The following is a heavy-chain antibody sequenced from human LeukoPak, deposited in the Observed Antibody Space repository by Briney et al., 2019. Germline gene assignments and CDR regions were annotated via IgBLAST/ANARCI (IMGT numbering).Heavy chain of an antibody. D-gene: IGHD3-9*01. J-gene: IGHJ4*02. CDR2: INPNSGDT. Sequence: ASVTVSCKASGYTFTGYYMHWVRQAPGQGLEWMGWINPNSGDTKYAQKFQGRVTMTRNTSISTAYMELSSLKSEDTAVYYCARRPFKYYDILTGSYRSEFDYWGQGTLVTVSS. V-gene: IGHV1-2*02. CDR3: ARRPFKYYDILTGSYRSEFDY. CDR1: GYTFTGYY.